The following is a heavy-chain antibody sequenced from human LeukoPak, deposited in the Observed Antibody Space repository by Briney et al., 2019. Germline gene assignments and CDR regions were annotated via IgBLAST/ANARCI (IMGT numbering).Heavy chain of an antibody. V-gene: IGHV1-69*06. Sequence: GASVKVSCKASGGTFSSYAISWVRQAPGQGLEWMGGIIPIFGTANCAQKFQGRVTITADKSTSTAYMELSSLRSEDTAVYYRARDQGYYDILTGYYQRYYFDYWGQGTLVTVSS. CDR3: ARDQGYYDILTGYYQRYYFDY. D-gene: IGHD3-9*01. CDR2: IIPIFGTA. CDR1: GGTFSSYA. J-gene: IGHJ4*02.